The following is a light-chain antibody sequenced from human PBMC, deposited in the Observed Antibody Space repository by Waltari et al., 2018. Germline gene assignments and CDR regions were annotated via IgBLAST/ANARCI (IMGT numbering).Light chain of an antibody. CDR2: GAS. V-gene: IGKV3-20*01. Sequence: VMLTQSPATLSLSPGERATLSCRASQSVDNYLAWYQQKPGQAPRLLIYGASSRATGIPDRFSGSGSGTDFTLTISSLEPEDFAVFYCQNYYSSPLTFGGGTKVEIK. CDR3: QNYYSSPLT. CDR1: QSVDNY. J-gene: IGKJ4*01.